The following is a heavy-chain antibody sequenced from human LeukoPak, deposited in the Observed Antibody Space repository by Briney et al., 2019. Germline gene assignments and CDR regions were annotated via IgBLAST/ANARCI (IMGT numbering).Heavy chain of an antibody. CDR2: IRFDGNLE. CDR1: GFIFGNYG. Sequence: GGSLRLSCTASGFIFGNYGMHWVRQAPGKGLEWVAFIRFDGNLEYYADSVKGRFTISRDNSKNTLYLQINSLGAEDTAVYYCAKDHLPGIVVADRDYWGQGTLVTVSS. J-gene: IGHJ4*02. CDR3: AKDHLPGIVVADRDY. V-gene: IGHV3-30*02. D-gene: IGHD6-19*01.